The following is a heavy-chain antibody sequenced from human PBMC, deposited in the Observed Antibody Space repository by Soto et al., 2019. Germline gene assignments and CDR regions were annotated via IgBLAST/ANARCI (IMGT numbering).Heavy chain of an antibody. CDR1: GYTFTSYY. J-gene: IGHJ5*02. D-gene: IGHD6-6*01. CDR2: INPSGGST. Sequence: ASVKVSCKASGYTFTSYYMHWVRQAPGQGLEWMGIINPSGGSTSYAQKFQGRVTMTRDTSTSTVYMELSSLRSEDTAVYYCARDTPPAASSIAARGTWFDPWGQGPLVTVSS. CDR3: ARDTPPAASSIAARGTWFDP. V-gene: IGHV1-46*01.